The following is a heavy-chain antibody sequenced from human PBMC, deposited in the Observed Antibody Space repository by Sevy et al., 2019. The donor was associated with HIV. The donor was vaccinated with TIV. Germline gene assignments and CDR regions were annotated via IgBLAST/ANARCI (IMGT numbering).Heavy chain of an antibody. V-gene: IGHV3-11*06. CDR2: ISSSSSYT. J-gene: IGHJ5*02. Sequence: GGSLRLSCAASGFTFTDYYMSWIRQAPGKGLEWVSYISSSSSYTNYADSVKGRFTISRDNAKNSLYLQMNSLRAEDTAVYYCARDGRSSSRDLSRFDPWGQGTLVTVSS. D-gene: IGHD6-13*01. CDR3: ARDGRSSSRDLSRFDP. CDR1: GFTFTDYY.